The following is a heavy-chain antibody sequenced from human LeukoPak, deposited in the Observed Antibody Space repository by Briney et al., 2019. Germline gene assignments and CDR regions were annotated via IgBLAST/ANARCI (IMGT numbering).Heavy chain of an antibody. CDR3: ARGRIFDV. V-gene: IGHV5-51*01. Sequence: GESLKISCKGSGYRFTDYWIAWVRQMPGKGLEWMGIIYPGDSDTRYSPSFQGQVTISADKSISTAYLHWSSLKASDTAMYYCARGRIFDVWGQGTMVTVSS. CDR1: GYRFTDYW. CDR2: IYPGDSDT. J-gene: IGHJ3*01.